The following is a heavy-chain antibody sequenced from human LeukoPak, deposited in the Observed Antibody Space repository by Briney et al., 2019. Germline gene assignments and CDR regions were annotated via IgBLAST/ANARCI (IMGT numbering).Heavy chain of an antibody. CDR1: GFTASSNY. D-gene: IGHD4-17*01. CDR3: ARDRAYGDYAS. Sequence: GGSLRLSCAASGFTASSNYMSWVRQAPGKGLEWVSIIYSADNTYYADSVKGRFIISRDNSKNTVYLQMNSLRAEDTAVYYCARDRAYGDYASWGQGPLVTVSS. J-gene: IGHJ5*02. CDR2: IYSADNT. V-gene: IGHV3-53*01.